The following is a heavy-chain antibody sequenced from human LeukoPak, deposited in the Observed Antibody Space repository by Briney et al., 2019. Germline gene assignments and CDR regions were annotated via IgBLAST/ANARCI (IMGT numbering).Heavy chain of an antibody. Sequence: SETLSLTCTVSGGSISSSSYYWGWIRQPPGKGLEWIGSIYYSGSTYYNPSLKSRVTISVDTSKNQFSLKLSSVTAADTAVYYCASPSTNYYDSSGYYAGFDYWGQGTLVTVSS. V-gene: IGHV4-39*07. D-gene: IGHD3-22*01. CDR3: ASPSTNYYDSSGYYAGFDY. J-gene: IGHJ4*02. CDR1: GGSISSSSYY. CDR2: IYYSGST.